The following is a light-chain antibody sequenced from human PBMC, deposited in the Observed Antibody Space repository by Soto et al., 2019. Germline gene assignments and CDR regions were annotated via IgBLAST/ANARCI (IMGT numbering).Light chain of an antibody. CDR3: QQYGSSPWT. V-gene: IGKV3-20*01. CDR2: GAS. J-gene: IGKJ1*01. Sequence: ERVLIPSAGTPSLSQGERATLSCRASQSVTSSYLAWYQQKPGQAPRLLIYGASSRATGIPDRFSGSGSGTDFTLTISRLELEDFAVYYCQQYGSSPWTFGQGTKVDIK. CDR1: QSVTSSY.